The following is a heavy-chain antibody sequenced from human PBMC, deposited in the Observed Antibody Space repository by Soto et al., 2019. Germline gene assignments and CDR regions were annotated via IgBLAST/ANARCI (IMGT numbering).Heavy chain of an antibody. CDR1: GGSISSSSYY. Sequence: QLQLQESGPGLVKPSDTLSLTCTVSGGSISSSSYYWAWIRQPPGKGLEWLGNIYYSGSTYYNPSLRSRVTISVDTSKIQFSLKLSSVTAADTAVYYCARGPITILLDSLGGGNWFDPWGQGTLVTVSS. V-gene: IGHV4-39*01. D-gene: IGHD3-3*01. CDR3: ARGPITILLDSLGGGNWFDP. CDR2: IYYSGST. J-gene: IGHJ5*02.